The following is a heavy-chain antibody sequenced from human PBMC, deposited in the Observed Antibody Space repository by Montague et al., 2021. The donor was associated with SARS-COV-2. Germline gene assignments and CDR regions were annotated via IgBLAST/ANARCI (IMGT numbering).Heavy chain of an antibody. J-gene: IGHJ6*02. Sequence: SLRLSCAASGFTFSSYWMSWVRQAPGKGLEWVANIKQDGSEKYYVDSVKGRFTISRDNAKNSLYLQMNSLRAEDTAVYYCARGGVTHVGYYYYYGMDVWGQGTTVTVSS. CDR2: IKQDGSEK. D-gene: IGHD1-26*01. V-gene: IGHV3-7*03. CDR3: ARGGVTHVGYYYYYGMDV. CDR1: GFTFSSYW.